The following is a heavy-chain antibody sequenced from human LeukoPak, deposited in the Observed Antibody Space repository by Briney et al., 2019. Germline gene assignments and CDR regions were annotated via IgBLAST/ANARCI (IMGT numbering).Heavy chain of an antibody. D-gene: IGHD3-10*01. V-gene: IGHV3-33*01. CDR1: GFTFSSYG. J-gene: IGHJ5*02. CDR3: ARGRFPDGSGIYNKSFAWFDP. Sequence: GGSLRLSCAASGFTFSSYGIHWVRQAPGKGLEWVAVIWYDGSNKYYADSVKGRFTISRDNSKNTLYLQMNSLRVEDTAVYYCARGRFPDGSGIYNKSFAWFDPWGQGTLVTVSS. CDR2: IWYDGSNK.